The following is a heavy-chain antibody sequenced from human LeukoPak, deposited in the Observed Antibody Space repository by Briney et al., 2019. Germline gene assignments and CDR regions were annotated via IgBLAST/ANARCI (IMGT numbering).Heavy chain of an antibody. CDR1: GVSFDDYY. D-gene: IGHD3-10*01. CDR3: TRMTSGHDY. V-gene: IGHV4-34*01. J-gene: IGHJ4*02. CDR2: INHSGYT. Sequence: SETLSLTCAVSGVSFDDYYWSWVRQTPGKGLEWIGEINHSGYTNDSPSLKSRVTLSIDTSRKQFSLNLRSVTVADTGIYYCTRMTSGHDYWGQGTLVTVSS.